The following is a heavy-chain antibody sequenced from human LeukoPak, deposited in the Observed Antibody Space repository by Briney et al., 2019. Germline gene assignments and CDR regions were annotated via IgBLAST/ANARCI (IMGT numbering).Heavy chain of an antibody. D-gene: IGHD3-16*02. CDR3: ARGLRFIQGSGYYYMDV. CDR1: GGSFNAYY. V-gene: IGHV4-34*01. Sequence: SETLSLTCAVYGGSFNAYYWTWIRQTPGKGVEWIGEINHSGNTNYNPSLESRVTISADTSKNQFSLNLGSVTAADTAIYYCARGLRFIQGSGYYYMDVWGKGTTVTVSS. J-gene: IGHJ6*03. CDR2: INHSGNT.